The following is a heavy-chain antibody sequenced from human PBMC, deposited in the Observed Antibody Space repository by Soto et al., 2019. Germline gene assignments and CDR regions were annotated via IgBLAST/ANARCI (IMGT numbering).Heavy chain of an antibody. CDR2: INAGNGNT. Sequence: ASVRLSCKSSGSTFPSCARRWLSQAPGQRLEWMGWINAGNGNTKYPQKFQGRVTITRDTSASTAYMELSSVRSEDTAVYYCARDGHSYGPKELRATVYGYRARARYRRGVWGQRTTGSVAS. CDR3: ARDGHSYGPKELRATVYGYRARARYRRGV. V-gene: IGHV1-3*01. J-gene: IGHJ6*01. D-gene: IGHD5-18*01. CDR1: GSTFPSCA.